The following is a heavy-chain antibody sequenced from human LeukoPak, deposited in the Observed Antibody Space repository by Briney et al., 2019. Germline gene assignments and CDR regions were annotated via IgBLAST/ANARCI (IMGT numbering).Heavy chain of an antibody. CDR2: IRSKANSYAT. CDR3: TKAREWSQANDY. J-gene: IGHJ4*02. Sequence: GGSLRLSCAASGFTFSGSAMHWVRQASGKGLEWVGRIRSKANSYATAYAASVKGRFTISRDDSKNTAYLQMNSLKTEDTAVYYCTKAREWSQANDYWGQGTLVTVSS. V-gene: IGHV3-73*01. D-gene: IGHD3-3*01. CDR1: GFTFSGSA.